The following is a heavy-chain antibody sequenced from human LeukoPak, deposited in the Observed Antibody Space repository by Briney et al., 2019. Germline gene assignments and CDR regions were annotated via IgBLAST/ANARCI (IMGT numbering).Heavy chain of an antibody. CDR1: GFTFSSYG. Sequence: GGSLRLSCAASGFTFSSYGMHWVRQAPGKGLEWVAVISYDGSNKYYADSVKGRFTISRDNSKNTLYLQMNSLRAEDTAVYFCAARKVRGVWFYLDYWGQGTLVTVSS. CDR2: ISYDGSNK. D-gene: IGHD3-10*01. J-gene: IGHJ4*02. V-gene: IGHV3-30-3*01. CDR3: AARKVRGVWFYLDY.